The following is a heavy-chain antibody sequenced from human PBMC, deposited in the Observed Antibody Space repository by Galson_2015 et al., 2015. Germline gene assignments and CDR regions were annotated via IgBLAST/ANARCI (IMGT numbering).Heavy chain of an antibody. CDR1: GGSISSGSYY. V-gene: IGHV4-61*02. CDR3: ARDMYYDSRGNYHDAFDI. J-gene: IGHJ3*02. D-gene: IGHD3-22*01. CDR2: IYSSGST. Sequence: TLSLTCTVSGGSISSGSYYWSWIRQPAGKGLEWIGRIYSSGSTDYNPSLKSRVTISGDTSKNQFSLKLSSVTAADTAVYYCARDMYYDSRGNYHDAFDIWGQGTMVTVSS.